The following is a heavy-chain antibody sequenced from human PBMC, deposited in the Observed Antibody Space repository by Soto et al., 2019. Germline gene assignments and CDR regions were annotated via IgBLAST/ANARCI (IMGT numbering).Heavy chain of an antibody. CDR1: GFTFSDYY. D-gene: IGHD4-17*01. Sequence: QVRLVESGGGLVKPGGSLRLSCAASGFTFSDYYMSWIRQPPGKGLEWVSYITSNSYTSYADSVRGRFTISGDNAKNSLYLQMNSLRAEDTAVYYCARAWVRTTGTDYWGQGTLVTVSS. J-gene: IGHJ4*02. V-gene: IGHV3-11*05. CDR2: ITSNSYT. CDR3: ARAWVRTTGTDY.